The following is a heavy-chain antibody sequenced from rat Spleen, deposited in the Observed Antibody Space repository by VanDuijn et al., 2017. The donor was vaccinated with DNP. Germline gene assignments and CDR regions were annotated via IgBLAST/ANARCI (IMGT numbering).Heavy chain of an antibody. CDR2: INADGGST. J-gene: IGHJ2*01. Sequence: EVKLVESGGGLVQPGRSLKLTCSASGVTFNDYWMGWVRQAPGKGLEWVTSINADGGSTYYPDSVKGRFTISRDNAENTVYLQMNSLRSEDTATYFCASWSPIAPISTSNYWGQGVMVTVSS. CDR1: GVTFNDYW. CDR3: ASWSPIAPISTSNY. D-gene: IGHD1-2*01. V-gene: IGHV5-58*01.